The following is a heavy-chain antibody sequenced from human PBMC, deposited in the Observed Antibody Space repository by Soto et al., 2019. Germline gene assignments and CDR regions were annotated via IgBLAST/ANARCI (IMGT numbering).Heavy chain of an antibody. CDR1: GFNFSKHA. CDR3: ARDFRAGGLIVHDY. Sequence: GGSLILSCAASGFNFSKHAMGWVRQAPGKGLEWVSGISGSGGGAKYADSVKGRFTISRDYSRNTLYLQMSSLRVEDTAVYYCARDFRAGGLIVHDYWGQGT. J-gene: IGHJ4*02. D-gene: IGHD6-13*01. CDR2: ISGSGGGA. V-gene: IGHV3-23*01.